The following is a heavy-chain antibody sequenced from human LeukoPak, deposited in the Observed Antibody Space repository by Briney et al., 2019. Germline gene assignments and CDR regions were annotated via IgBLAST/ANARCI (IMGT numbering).Heavy chain of an antibody. Sequence: SETLSLTCTVSGGSIRSYYWSWIRQPPGKGLEWIGYIYYSGSTNYNPSLKSRVTISVDTSKNQFSLKLSSVTAADTAVSYCARRYDSSGHDYFDYWGQGTLVNVPS. CDR3: ARRYDSSGHDYFDY. CDR1: GGSIRSYY. V-gene: IGHV4-59*08. CDR2: IYYSGST. J-gene: IGHJ4*02. D-gene: IGHD3-22*01.